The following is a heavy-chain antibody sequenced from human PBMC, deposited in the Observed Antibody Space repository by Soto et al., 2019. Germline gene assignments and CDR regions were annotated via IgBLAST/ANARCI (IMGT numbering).Heavy chain of an antibody. CDR2: IIPIFGTA. V-gene: IGHV1-69*06. J-gene: IGHJ4*02. D-gene: IGHD1-26*01. Sequence: QVQLVQSGAEVKKPGSSVQVSCKASGGTFSSYAISWVRQAPGQGLEWMGGIIPIFGTANYVQKLQGRVTITADKSTSTAYIALSRLRSEDTAVYYCARGPYLGIPNYWCQGTLVTVSS. CDR3: ARGPYLGIPNY. CDR1: GGTFSSYA.